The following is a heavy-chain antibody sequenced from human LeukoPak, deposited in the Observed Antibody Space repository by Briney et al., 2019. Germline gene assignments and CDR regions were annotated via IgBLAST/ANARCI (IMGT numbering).Heavy chain of an antibody. CDR2: IWYDGSNK. V-gene: IGHV3-33*01. Sequence: GGSLRLSCAASGLTFSSYGMHWVRQAPGKGLEWVAFIWYDGSNKYYADSVKGRFTISRDNSKNTLYLQMNSLRVEDTAVYYCARDRIAAAAYFDYWGQGTLVTVSS. D-gene: IGHD6-13*01. CDR1: GLTFSSYG. CDR3: ARDRIAAAAYFDY. J-gene: IGHJ4*02.